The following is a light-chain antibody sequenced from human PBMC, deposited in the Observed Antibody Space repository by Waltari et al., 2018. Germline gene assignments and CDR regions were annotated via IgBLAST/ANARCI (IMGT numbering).Light chain of an antibody. CDR1: QSVSRF. V-gene: IGKV3-20*01. J-gene: IGKJ1*01. CDR3: QKYDRLPAT. CDR2: GAS. Sequence: DIVLTQSPGTLSLSPGERGTLSCRASQSVSRFLAWYQQKPGQAPRLLIYGASTRATGIPDRFSGSGSGTDFSLTISRLEPEDFAVYYCQKYDRLPATFGQGTKVEIK.